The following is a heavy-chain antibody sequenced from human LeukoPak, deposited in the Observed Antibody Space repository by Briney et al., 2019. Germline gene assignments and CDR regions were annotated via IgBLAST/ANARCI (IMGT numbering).Heavy chain of an antibody. Sequence: TSETLSLTCTVSGGSISSSSYYWGWIRQPPGKGLEWIGSIYYSGSTYYNPSLKSRVTISVDTSKNQFSLKLSSVTDADTAVYYCARHEELLRNFDYWGQGTLVTVSS. V-gene: IGHV4-39*01. J-gene: IGHJ4*02. CDR3: ARHEELLRNFDY. CDR1: GGSISSSSYY. D-gene: IGHD1-26*01. CDR2: IYYSGST.